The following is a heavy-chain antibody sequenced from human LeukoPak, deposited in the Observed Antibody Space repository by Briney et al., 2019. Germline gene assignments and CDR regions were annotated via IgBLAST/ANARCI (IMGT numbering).Heavy chain of an antibody. J-gene: IGHJ4*02. Sequence: GESLKISCKGSGYRFTSYWLGWMRQMPGKGLEWMGIIYPGDSDTRYSPSFQGQVTISADKSISTAYLQWSSLKASDTAMYYCARHGGYCSSTSCHTVDYWGQGTLVTVSS. CDR3: ARHGGYCSSTSCHTVDY. CDR1: GYRFTSYW. D-gene: IGHD2-2*01. V-gene: IGHV5-51*01. CDR2: IYPGDSDT.